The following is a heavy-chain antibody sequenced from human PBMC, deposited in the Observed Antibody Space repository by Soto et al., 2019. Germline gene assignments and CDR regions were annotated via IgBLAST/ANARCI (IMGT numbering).Heavy chain of an antibody. CDR2: IYPDDSET. CDR3: ARRKNKVGAQFDY. CDR1: GYNFTTYW. J-gene: IGHJ4*02. V-gene: IGHV5-51*01. Sequence: PGESLKISCKGSGYNFTTYWIGWVRQMPEKGLEWMGIIYPDDSETRHSPSFQGQVTLSADKSITTAYMHWSGLRASDSGIYYCARRKNKVGAQFDYWGQGTLVTVSS. D-gene: IGHD1-26*01.